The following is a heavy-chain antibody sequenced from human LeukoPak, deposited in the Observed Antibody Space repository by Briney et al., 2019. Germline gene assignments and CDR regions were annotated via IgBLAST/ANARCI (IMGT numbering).Heavy chain of an antibody. D-gene: IGHD3-3*01. CDR1: GGSSSGYY. CDR2: IKHSEST. J-gene: IGHJ4*02. CDR3: ARSMGGFGVVTPFDY. V-gene: IGHV4-34*01. Sequence: SQTLSLTCAVYGGSSSGYYWSWVRQPQRKGLEWIGEIKHSESTNYNPSLKSRVTISVDTSKNQFSLKLSSVTAADTAVYYCARSMGGFGVVTPFDYWGQGTLVTVSS.